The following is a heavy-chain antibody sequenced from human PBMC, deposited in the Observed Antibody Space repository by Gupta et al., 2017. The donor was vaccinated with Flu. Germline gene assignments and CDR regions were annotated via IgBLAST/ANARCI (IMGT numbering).Heavy chain of an antibody. CDR1: SMSNFL. V-gene: IGHV4-59*01. CDR3: ARDNSRRFGTLDI. D-gene: IGHD3-10*01. J-gene: IGHJ6*04. CDR2: ISDSGTT. Sequence: SMSNFLWAWIRHSPGKGLEWIADISDSGTTNHNPSLQSRVSMSLDMSKRQFSLNLTSVTVADSAVYYCARDNSRRFGTLDIWGRGTTVTVSS.